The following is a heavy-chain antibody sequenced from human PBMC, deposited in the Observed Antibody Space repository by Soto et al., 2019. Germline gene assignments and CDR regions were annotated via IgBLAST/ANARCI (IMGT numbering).Heavy chain of an antibody. J-gene: IGHJ4*02. CDR2: IIPIFGTA. CDR1: GGTFSSYA. Sequence: RASVKVSCKASGGTFSSYAISWVRQAPGQGLEWMGGIIPIFGTANYAQKFQGRVTITADESTSTAYMELSSLRSEDTAVYYCARGLADIVVVPAAMDPYFDYWGQGTLVTVSS. V-gene: IGHV1-69*13. D-gene: IGHD2-2*01. CDR3: ARGLADIVVVPAAMDPYFDY.